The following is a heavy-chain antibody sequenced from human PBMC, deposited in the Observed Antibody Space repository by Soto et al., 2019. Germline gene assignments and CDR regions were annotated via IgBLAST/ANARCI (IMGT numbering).Heavy chain of an antibody. CDR1: GFTFSSYA. CDR3: AKVFFLSEVATIREGVDY. CDR2: ISGSGGST. J-gene: IGHJ4*02. V-gene: IGHV3-23*01. Sequence: GGSLRLSCAASGFTFSSYAMSWVRQAPGKGLEWVSAISGSGGSTYYADSVKGRFTISRDNSKNTLYLQMNSLRAEDTAVYYCAKVFFLSEVATIREGVDYWGQGTLVTVSS. D-gene: IGHD5-12*01.